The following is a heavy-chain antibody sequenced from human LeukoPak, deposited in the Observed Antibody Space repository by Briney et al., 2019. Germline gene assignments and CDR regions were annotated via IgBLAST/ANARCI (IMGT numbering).Heavy chain of an antibody. CDR2: IYSGGST. Sequence: GGSLRLSCAASGFTVSSNYMSWVRQAPGKGLEWVSVIYSGGSTYYADSVKGRFTISRDNSKNTLYLQMNSLRAEDTAVYYCASLLHDYGDFRGYWGQGTLVTVSS. D-gene: IGHD4-17*01. CDR1: GFTVSSNY. V-gene: IGHV3-66*01. J-gene: IGHJ4*02. CDR3: ASLLHDYGDFRGY.